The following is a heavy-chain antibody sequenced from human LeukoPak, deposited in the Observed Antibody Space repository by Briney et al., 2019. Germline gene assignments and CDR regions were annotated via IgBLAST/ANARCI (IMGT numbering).Heavy chain of an antibody. CDR1: GFTFSSYS. D-gene: IGHD2-2*01. CDR2: ISSSSSYI. J-gene: IGHJ4*02. CDR3: ARETVGYCNSTSCYDPTHADY. Sequence: PGGSLRLSCAASGFTFSSYSMNWVRQAPGKGLEWVSSISSSSSYIYYADSVKGRLTISRDNAKNSLYLQMNSLRAEDTAVYYCARETVGYCNSTSCYDPTHADYWGQGTLVTVSS. V-gene: IGHV3-21*01.